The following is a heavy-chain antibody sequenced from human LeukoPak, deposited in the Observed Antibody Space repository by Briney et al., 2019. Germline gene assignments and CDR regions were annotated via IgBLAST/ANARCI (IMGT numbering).Heavy chain of an antibody. J-gene: IGHJ4*02. V-gene: IGHV3-33*08. CDR2: IWYDGSNK. CDR1: GFTFSSYG. Sequence: AGRSLRLSCAAPGFTFSSYGMHWVRQAPGKGLEWVAVIWYDGSNKFYADSVKGRFTISRDNSKNTLYLQMNSLRAEDTAVYYCARDKARTGTSFDYWGQGTLVTVSS. CDR3: ARDKARTGTSFDY. D-gene: IGHD1-7*01.